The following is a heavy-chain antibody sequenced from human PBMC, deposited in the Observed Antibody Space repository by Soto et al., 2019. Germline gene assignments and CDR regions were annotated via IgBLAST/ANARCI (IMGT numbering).Heavy chain of an antibody. J-gene: IGHJ5*02. D-gene: IGHD3-3*01. CDR2: IHHSGST. Sequence: LSLTCAVSGGSISSGDPSWSWIRQPPGKGLEYIGSIHHSGSTYYNPSLKSRITISVDRSKNQFSLKLSSVTAADTAVYYCARSITVFGVAPNWFDPWGQGTLVTVSS. CDR3: ARSITVFGVAPNWFDP. V-gene: IGHV4-30-2*01. CDR1: GGSISSGDPS.